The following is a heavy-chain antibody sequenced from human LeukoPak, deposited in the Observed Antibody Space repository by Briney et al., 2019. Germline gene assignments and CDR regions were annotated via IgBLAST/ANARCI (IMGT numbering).Heavy chain of an antibody. V-gene: IGHV3-30*18. CDR3: AKTTGGWPRFFDH. J-gene: IGHJ4*02. CDR2: VSHEGSSK. CDR1: GYPFSGSD. Sequence: GGSLRLSCAASGYPFSGSDIHWVRQAPGKGLEWVAFVSHEGSSKFYAESVKGRFGISRDNSKSTSYLQMNGLRADDTAVYYCAKTTGGWPRFFDHWGQGTLVAVSS. D-gene: IGHD6-19*01.